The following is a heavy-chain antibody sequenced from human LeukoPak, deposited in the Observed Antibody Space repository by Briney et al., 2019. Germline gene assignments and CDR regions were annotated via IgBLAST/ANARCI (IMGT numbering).Heavy chain of an antibody. J-gene: IGHJ4*02. V-gene: IGHV4-39*01. CDR1: GGSISSSSYY. D-gene: IGHD5-24*01. Sequence: PSETLSLTCTVSGGSISSSSYYWGWIRQPPGKGLEWIGSIYYSGSTYCNPSLKSRVTISVDTSKNQFSLRLSSVTAADTAVYYCANSYNFDYWGQGTLVTVSP. CDR2: IYYSGST. CDR3: ANSYNFDY.